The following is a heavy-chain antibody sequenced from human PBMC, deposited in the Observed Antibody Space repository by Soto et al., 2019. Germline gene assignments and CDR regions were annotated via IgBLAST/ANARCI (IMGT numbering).Heavy chain of an antibody. CDR3: VKGGGNFDS. CDR1: GFNFGASW. CDR2: VNQGGSET. D-gene: IGHD3-16*01. V-gene: IGHV3-7*01. J-gene: IGHJ4*02. Sequence: GGSLRLSCVASGFNFGASWMSWVRQAPGKGLEWLANVNQGGSETNYADSVKGRFTISRDNAENSLFLQMNSLRGGDTAVYYCVKGGGNFDSWGQGTLVTVSS.